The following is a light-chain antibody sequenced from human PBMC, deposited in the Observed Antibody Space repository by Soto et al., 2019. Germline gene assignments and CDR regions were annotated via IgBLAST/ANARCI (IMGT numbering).Light chain of an antibody. Sequence: DIQITHSPSSLSVSVIYRVTIICRSSQSITDYLNWYQQKPGKAPKLLIYAASSLQSGVPSRFSASGSGTDFTLTISRLQPEDFATYFCQQTYITPFTFGQGTRLEN. J-gene: IGKJ5*01. CDR2: AAS. CDR3: QQTYITPFT. CDR1: QSITDY. V-gene: IGKV1-39*01.